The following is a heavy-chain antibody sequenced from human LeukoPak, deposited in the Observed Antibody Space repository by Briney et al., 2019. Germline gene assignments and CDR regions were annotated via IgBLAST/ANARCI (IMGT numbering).Heavy chain of an antibody. CDR1: GLTFSIHA. CDR2: IVSNGGNT. D-gene: IGHD3-3*01. J-gene: IGHJ4*02. CDR3: ARGGYYAASDI. V-gene: IGHV3-64*02. Sequence: GGSLRLSCAATGLTFSIHAMHWVRQAPGKGLEYVSAIVSNGGNTYYADSVRGRFTISRDNSKDTVYLQMGSLRPEDTAVYYCARGGYYAASDIWGQGALVTVSS.